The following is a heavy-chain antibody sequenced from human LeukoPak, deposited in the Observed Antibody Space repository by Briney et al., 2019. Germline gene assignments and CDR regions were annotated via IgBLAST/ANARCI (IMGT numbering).Heavy chain of an antibody. CDR3: ASLLGTVTIFDN. V-gene: IGHV3-66*01. CDR2: IYSGGST. D-gene: IGHD3-16*01. Sequence: GGSLRLSCAASGFTVSSNYMSWVRQAPGKGLEWVSVIYSGGSTYYADSVKGRFTISRDNSKNTLYLQMNSLRAEDTAVYYCASLLGTVTIFDNWGQGTLVTVSS. J-gene: IGHJ4*02. CDR1: GFTVSSNY.